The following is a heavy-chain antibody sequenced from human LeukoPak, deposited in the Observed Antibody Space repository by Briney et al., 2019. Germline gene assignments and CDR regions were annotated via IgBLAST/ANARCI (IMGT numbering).Heavy chain of an antibody. CDR1: GYTFTGYW. Sequence: RASVKVSCKAFGYTFTGYWMHWVRQAPGQGPEWMGVISPSGGSTIYAQKFQGRVTITADKSTSTAYMELSSLRSEDTAVYYCARVRGVITLLFGYWGQGTLVTVSS. CDR3: ARVRGVITLLFGY. J-gene: IGHJ4*02. D-gene: IGHD3-10*01. V-gene: IGHV1-46*01. CDR2: ISPSGGST.